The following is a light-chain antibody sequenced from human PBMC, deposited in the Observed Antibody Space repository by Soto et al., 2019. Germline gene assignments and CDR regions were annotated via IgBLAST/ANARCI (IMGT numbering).Light chain of an antibody. CDR3: QQYGGTPPNT. J-gene: IGKJ4*01. CDR2: GAS. CDR1: QIVSSTY. Sequence: EIVLTQSPGTLSLSPGERATLSCRASQIVSSTYLAWFQQKPGQAPRLLIYGASTRATGIPDRFSGSGSGTDFTLTISGLEPEDFALYYCQQYGGTPPNTFGGGTKVEV. V-gene: IGKV3-20*01.